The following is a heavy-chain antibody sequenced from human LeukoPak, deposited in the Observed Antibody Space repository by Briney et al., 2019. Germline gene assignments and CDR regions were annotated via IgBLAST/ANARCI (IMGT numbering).Heavy chain of an antibody. Sequence: SGGSLRLSCAASGFTFRDYYMGWIRQAPGKGLEWASYITNSGSRIYTADSVKGRFTISRDNAKNSLYLQMNSLRAEDTAVYYCARDLGTILPYYFDYWGQGTLVTVSS. J-gene: IGHJ4*02. CDR1: GFTFRDYY. V-gene: IGHV3-11*04. D-gene: IGHD3-3*01. CDR2: ITNSGSRI. CDR3: ARDLGTILPYYFDY.